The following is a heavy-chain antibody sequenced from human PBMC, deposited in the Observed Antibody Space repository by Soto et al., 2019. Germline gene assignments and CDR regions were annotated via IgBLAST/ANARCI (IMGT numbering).Heavy chain of an antibody. Sequence: QVQLQESGPGLVKPSETLSLTCTVSGGSISSYYWSWIRQPPGKGLEWIGYIYYSGSTNYNPSLKCRVTISVATSKNQFSLKLSSVTAADTAVYYCARHGQWLVTGYFYYGMDVWGQGTTVTVSS. CDR2: IYYSGST. CDR1: GGSISSYY. D-gene: IGHD6-19*01. J-gene: IGHJ6*02. CDR3: ARHGQWLVTGYFYYGMDV. V-gene: IGHV4-59*08.